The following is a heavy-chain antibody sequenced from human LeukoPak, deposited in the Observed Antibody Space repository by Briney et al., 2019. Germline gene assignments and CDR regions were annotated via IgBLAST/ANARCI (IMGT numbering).Heavy chain of an antibody. CDR1: GFTFSSYA. J-gene: IGHJ4*02. CDR2: ISGSGGST. Sequence: GGSLRLSCAASGFTFSSYAMSWVRQAPGKGLEWVSAISGSGGSTYYADSVKGRFTISRDNSKNTLYLQMNSLRAEDTAVYYCAKDGGGRGSYYPYYFDYWGQGTLVTVSS. V-gene: IGHV3-23*01. CDR3: AKDGGGRGSYYPYYFDY. D-gene: IGHD1-26*01.